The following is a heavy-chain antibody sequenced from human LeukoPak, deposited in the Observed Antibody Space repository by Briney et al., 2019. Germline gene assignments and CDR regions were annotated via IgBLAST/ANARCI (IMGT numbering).Heavy chain of an antibody. D-gene: IGHD5-12*01. V-gene: IGHV4-34*01. Sequence: PSETLSLTCAVYGGSFSGYYWSWIRQPPGKGLEWIGEINHSGSTNYNPSLKSRVTISVDTSKNQFSLKLSSVTAADTAVYYCARGISSSYVRSNFDYWGQGTLVTVSS. CDR3: ARGISSSYVRSNFDY. J-gene: IGHJ4*02. CDR2: INHSGST. CDR1: GGSFSGYY.